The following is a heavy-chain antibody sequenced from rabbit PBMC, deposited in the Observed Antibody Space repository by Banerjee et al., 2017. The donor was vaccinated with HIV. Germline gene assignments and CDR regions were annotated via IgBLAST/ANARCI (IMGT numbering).Heavy chain of an antibody. CDR1: GFSFSNNYY. J-gene: IGHJ3*01. V-gene: IGHV1S45*01. CDR3: ARDRDWTLHL. D-gene: IGHD4-2*01. Sequence: QEQLEESGGDLVKPEGSLTLTCTASGFSFSNNYYMCWVRQAPGKGLEWIACIVAGSGGSTYYANWAKGRFTISKTSSTTVTLQMTSLTAADTATYFCARDRDWTLHLWGQGTLVTVS. CDR2: IVAGSGGST.